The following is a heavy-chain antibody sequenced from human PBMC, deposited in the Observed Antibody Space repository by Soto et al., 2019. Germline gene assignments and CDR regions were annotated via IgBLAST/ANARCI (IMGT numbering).Heavy chain of an antibody. V-gene: IGHV4-4*02. J-gene: IGHJ4*02. CDR1: GGSFTSNNW. Sequence: SETLSLTCAVSGGSFTSNNWWTWVRQPPGQGLEWIGEIYRTGSTNYNPSLKSRVTISLDKSENQFSLKVTSLTAADTAVYYCASRDPGISVDYWGQGTLVTVSS. CDR3: ASRDPGISVDY. CDR2: IYRTGST. D-gene: IGHD1-26*01.